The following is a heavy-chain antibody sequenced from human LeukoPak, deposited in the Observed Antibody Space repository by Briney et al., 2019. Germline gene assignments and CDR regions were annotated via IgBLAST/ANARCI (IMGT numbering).Heavy chain of an antibody. CDR2: INQDESRK. CDR1: GFTFSRHS. CDR3: ARDKDWASDY. J-gene: IGHJ4*02. V-gene: IGHV3-7*04. D-gene: IGHD3/OR15-3a*01. Sequence: PGGSLRLSCAASGFTFSRHSMNWVRQAPGKGLEWVASINQDESRKYYVDSVEGRFTISRDNAKNSLYLQLNSLRAEDTALYYCARDKDWASDYWGQGTLVTVSS.